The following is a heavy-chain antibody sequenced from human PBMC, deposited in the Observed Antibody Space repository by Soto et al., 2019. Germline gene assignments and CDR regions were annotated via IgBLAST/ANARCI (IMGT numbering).Heavy chain of an antibody. CDR3: ARDRIPKSSSWLFYYYYDMDF. CDR2: INAGNGNT. Sequence: QVPLVQSGAEVKKPGASVKVSCKASAYTFTSYAMHWVRQAPGQRLEWMGWINAGNGNTKYSQKFQGRVTITRDTSASTSNMEVSSLRSEDTAVYYCARDRIPKSSSWLFYYYYDMDFWGQGTTVTVSS. D-gene: IGHD6-13*01. J-gene: IGHJ6*02. V-gene: IGHV1-3*01. CDR1: AYTFTSYA.